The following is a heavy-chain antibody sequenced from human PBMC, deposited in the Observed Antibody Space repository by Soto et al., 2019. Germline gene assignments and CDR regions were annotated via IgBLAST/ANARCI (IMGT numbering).Heavy chain of an antibody. Sequence: GGSLRLSCAASGFTFRSYSMNWVRQAPGKGLEWVSSISSSSSHIYYADSVKGRFTISRDNAQNSLYLQMNSLRVEDTAVYYCARDPAAQGMVYVTWFDPWGQGTLVTVSS. J-gene: IGHJ5*02. CDR1: GFTFRSYS. CDR2: ISSSSSHI. D-gene: IGHD2-8*01. CDR3: ARDPAAQGMVYVTWFDP. V-gene: IGHV3-21*01.